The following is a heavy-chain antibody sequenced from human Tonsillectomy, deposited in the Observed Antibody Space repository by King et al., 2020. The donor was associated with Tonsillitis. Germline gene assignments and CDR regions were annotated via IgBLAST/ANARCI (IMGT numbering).Heavy chain of an antibody. CDR2: IYYSGRT. V-gene: IGHV4-39*01. CDR3: ARHSGYYDSSGYSYDH. CDR1: GGSITTSSYY. J-gene: IGHJ4*02. Sequence: QLQESGPGLVKPSETLSLTCTVSGGSITTSSYYWGWIRQPPGKGLEWIGSIYYSGRTYYNPSLRSRVTISVDTSQNQFSLKLSSVTAADTAVYYCARHSGYYDSSGYSYDHWGQGTLVTVSS. D-gene: IGHD3-22*01.